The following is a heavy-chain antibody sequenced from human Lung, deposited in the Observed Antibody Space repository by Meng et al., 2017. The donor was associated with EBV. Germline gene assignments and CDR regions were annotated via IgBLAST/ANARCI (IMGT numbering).Heavy chain of an antibody. V-gene: IGHV3-23*04. Sequence: GEVVESWGGLVQPGGSLRLFCAASGFTFSTYAMTWVRQAPGKGLEWVSVISGSGDYTYYADSVKGRFTISRDNAKNTLYLQMNSLRAEDTAVYYCAKVYYYGSGGKALDYWGQGTLVTVSS. D-gene: IGHD3-10*01. CDR3: AKVYYYGSGGKALDY. CDR1: GFTFSTYA. J-gene: IGHJ4*02. CDR2: ISGSGDYT.